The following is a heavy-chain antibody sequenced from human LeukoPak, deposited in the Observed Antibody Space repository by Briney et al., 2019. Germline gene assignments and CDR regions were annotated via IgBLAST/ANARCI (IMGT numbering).Heavy chain of an antibody. CDR1: GYTFTSCA. CDR2: INTNTGNP. J-gene: IGHJ4*02. CDR3: ARGPGYSGSYYFDY. D-gene: IGHD1-26*01. Sequence: GASVKVSCKASGYTFTSCAMNWVRQAPGQGLEWMGWINTNTGNPTYAQGFTGRFAFSLDTSVSTAYLQISSLKAEDTAVYYCARGPGYSGSYYFDYWGQGTLVTVSS. V-gene: IGHV7-4-1*02.